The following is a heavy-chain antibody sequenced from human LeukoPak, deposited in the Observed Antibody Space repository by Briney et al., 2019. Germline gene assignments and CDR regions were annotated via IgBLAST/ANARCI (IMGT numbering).Heavy chain of an antibody. J-gene: IGHJ6*03. CDR2: ISSSGSTI. V-gene: IGHV3-48*03. CDR3: ARVVSVAWSERRPGYYYMDV. D-gene: IGHD1-1*01. CDR1: GFTFSSYE. Sequence: GGSLRLSCAASGFTFSSYEMNWVRQAPGRGLVWVSYISSSGSTIYYADSVKGRFTISRDNAKNSLYLQMNSLRAEDTAVYYCARVVSVAWSERRPGYYYMDVWGKGTTVTVSS.